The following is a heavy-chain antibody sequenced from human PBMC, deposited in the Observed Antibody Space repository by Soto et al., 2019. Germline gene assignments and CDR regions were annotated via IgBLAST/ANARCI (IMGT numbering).Heavy chain of an antibody. CDR1: ESTVSRDW. CDR2: INQDGSEK. J-gene: IGHJ4*02. CDR3: SGGVGDAF. V-gene: IGHV3-7*04. Sequence: EVHLVESGGGLVQTGGSLRLSCAIFESTVSRDWMNWVRQAPGKGLEWVAHINQDGSEKYYVDSVKGRFTISRDNAKMFLYLQMNSLRPAETAMYYCSGGVGDAFWGQGSLVTVSS. D-gene: IGHD1-26*01.